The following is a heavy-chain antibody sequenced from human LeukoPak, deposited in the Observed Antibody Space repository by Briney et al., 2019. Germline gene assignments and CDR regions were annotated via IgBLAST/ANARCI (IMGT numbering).Heavy chain of an antibody. V-gene: IGHV3-23*01. D-gene: IGHD4-17*01. CDR2: ISGSGGST. CDR1: GFTFSSYA. CDR3: AKDLFAVTTATDY. J-gene: IGHJ4*02. Sequence: RGSLRHSCAASGFTFSSYAMSWVRQAPGKGLGWVSAISGSGGSTYYAASVKGRFTISRDNSKNTLYLQMNSLRAEDTAVYYCAKDLFAVTTATDYWGQGTLVTVSS.